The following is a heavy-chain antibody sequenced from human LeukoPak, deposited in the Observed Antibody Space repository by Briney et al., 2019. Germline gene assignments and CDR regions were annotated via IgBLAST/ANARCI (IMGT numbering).Heavy chain of an antibody. CDR2: VNHRGIT. J-gene: IGHJ4*02. V-gene: IGHV4-38-2*02. D-gene: IGHD2-21*02. Sequence: SETLSLTCTVSHYFISDGAFWGWIRQPPGKGLEWVANVNHRGITFYNPSLGSRVAISVDTSKNQFFLRVTSVTAADTAIYYCVRDPSEAADFFFDSWGQGTLVTVSS. CDR3: VRDPSEAADFFFDS. CDR1: HYFISDGAF.